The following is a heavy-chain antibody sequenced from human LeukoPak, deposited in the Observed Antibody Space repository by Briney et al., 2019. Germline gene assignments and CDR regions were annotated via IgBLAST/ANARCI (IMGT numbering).Heavy chain of an antibody. CDR2: VYGGGST. CDR1: GFSISTNH. J-gene: IGHJ4*02. D-gene: IGHD5-24*01. V-gene: IGHV3-53*01. CDR3: ARAAREMATTPDFDY. Sequence: GGSLRLSCVASGFSISTNHMNWVRQAPGKGLEWVSTVYGGGSTNYADSVKGRFTVSRDNSKNTLSLQMHSLRAEDTAVYYSARAAREMATTPDFDYWGQGTLVTVSS.